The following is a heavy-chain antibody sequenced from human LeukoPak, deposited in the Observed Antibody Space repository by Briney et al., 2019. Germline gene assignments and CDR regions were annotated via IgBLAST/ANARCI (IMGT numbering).Heavy chain of an antibody. V-gene: IGHV4-34*01. CDR3: ARSIAAAGTLVFSYFDY. CDR1: GGSFSGYY. Sequence: PSETLSLTCAVYGGSFSGYYWSWIRQPPGKGLEWIGEINHSGSTNYNPSLKSRVTISVDTSKNQFSLKLSSVTAADTAVYYRARSIAAAGTLVFSYFDYWGQGTLVTVSS. J-gene: IGHJ4*02. CDR2: INHSGST. D-gene: IGHD6-13*01.